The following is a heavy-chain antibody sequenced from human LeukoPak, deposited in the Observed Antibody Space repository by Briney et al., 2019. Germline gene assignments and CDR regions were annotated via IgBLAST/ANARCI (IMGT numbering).Heavy chain of an antibody. D-gene: IGHD3-3*01. V-gene: IGHV3-21*04. Sequence: PGGSLRLSCAASGFTFSSYSMNWVRQAPGKGLEWVSSISSSSSYIYYADSVKGRFTISRDNSRNTLYLQMNSLRAEDTAVYYCAKRTGDFWSGYLTFDPWGQGTLVTVSS. J-gene: IGHJ5*02. CDR2: ISSSSSYI. CDR1: GFTFSSYS. CDR3: AKRTGDFWSGYLTFDP.